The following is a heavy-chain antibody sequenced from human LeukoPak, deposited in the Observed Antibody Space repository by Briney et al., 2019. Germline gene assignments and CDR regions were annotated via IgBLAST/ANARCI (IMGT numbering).Heavy chain of an antibody. D-gene: IGHD3-22*01. CDR1: GYSISSGYY. CDR3: ASHVVNYFDY. CDR2: IYHSGST. V-gene: IGHV4-38-2*01. J-gene: IGHJ4*02. Sequence: PSXTLSLTCAVSGYSISSGYYWGWIRPPPGKGREWIGKIYHSGSTYYTPSLKSRVTISVDTSKNQFSLKLSSVTAADTAVYYCASHVVNYFDYWGQGTLVTVSS.